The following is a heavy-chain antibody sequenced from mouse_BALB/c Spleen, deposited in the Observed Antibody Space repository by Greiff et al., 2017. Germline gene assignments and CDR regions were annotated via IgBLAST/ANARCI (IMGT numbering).Heavy chain of an antibody. CDR3: TARGYAMDY. J-gene: IGHJ4*01. Sequence: QVQLQQPGAELVKPGASVKMSCKASGYTFTSYWMHWVKQRPGQGLEWIGVIDPSDSYTSYNQKFKGKATLTVDTSSSTAYMQLSSLTSEDSAVYYCTARGYAMDYWGQGTSVTVSS. CDR1: GYTFTSYW. CDR2: IDPSDSYT. V-gene: IGHV1S127*01.